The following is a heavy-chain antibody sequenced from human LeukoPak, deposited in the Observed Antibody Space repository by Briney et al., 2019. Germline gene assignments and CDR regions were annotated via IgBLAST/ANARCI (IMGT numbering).Heavy chain of an antibody. Sequence: ASVKVSCNASGGTLTYYALSWVRQAPGQGLEWLGGIMPLFGSAKYAQKFQGRVTITTDDSRSTAYMELSSLRSEDTAVYYCATGMENTLYYYMDFWGKGTSVTVSS. V-gene: IGHV1-69*05. CDR3: ATGMENTLYYYMDF. D-gene: IGHD1/OR15-1a*01. J-gene: IGHJ6*03. CDR1: GGTLTYYA. CDR2: IMPLFGSA.